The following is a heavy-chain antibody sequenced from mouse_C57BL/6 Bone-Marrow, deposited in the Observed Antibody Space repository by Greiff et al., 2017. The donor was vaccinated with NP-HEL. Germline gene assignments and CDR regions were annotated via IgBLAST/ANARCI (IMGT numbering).Heavy chain of an antibody. CDR3: ARRAVASMDY. D-gene: IGHD1-1*02. CDR2: INPNNGGT. Sequence: EVQLQQSGPELVKPGASVKISCKASGYTFTDYYMNWVKQSHGKSLEWIGDINPNNGGTSYNQKFKGKATLTVDKSSSTAYMELRSLTSEDSAVYYCARRAVASMDYWGQGTSVTVSS. V-gene: IGHV1-26*01. CDR1: GYTFTDYY. J-gene: IGHJ4*01.